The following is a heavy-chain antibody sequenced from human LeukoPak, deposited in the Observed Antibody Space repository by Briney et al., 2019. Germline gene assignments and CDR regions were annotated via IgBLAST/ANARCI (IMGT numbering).Heavy chain of an antibody. CDR2: IKEDGREK. V-gene: IGHV3-7*01. J-gene: IGHJ4*02. Sequence: GGSLRLSCAASGFTFSSHSMSWVRQAPGKGLEGVAYIKEDGREKDHVDSVKGRFTISRDNAKNSLYLQMNTLRADDTAVYYCAGWRWLQSEFDYWGQGTLVTVSS. CDR3: AGWRWLQSEFDY. CDR1: GFTFSSHS. D-gene: IGHD5-24*01.